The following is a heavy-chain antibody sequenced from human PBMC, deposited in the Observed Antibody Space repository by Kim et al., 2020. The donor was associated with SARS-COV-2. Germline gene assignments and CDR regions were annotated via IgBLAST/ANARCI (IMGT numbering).Heavy chain of an antibody. J-gene: IGHJ6*02. Sequence: GGSLRLSCAASGFTFSSYAMHWVRQAPGKGLEWVAVISYDGSNKYYADSVKGRFTISRDNSKNTLYLQMNSLRAEDTAVYYCARSIGYCSGGSCSYYYYGMDVWGQGTTVTVSS. CDR2: ISYDGSNK. V-gene: IGHV3-30*04. D-gene: IGHD2-15*01. CDR1: GFTFSSYA. CDR3: ARSIGYCSGGSCSYYYYGMDV.